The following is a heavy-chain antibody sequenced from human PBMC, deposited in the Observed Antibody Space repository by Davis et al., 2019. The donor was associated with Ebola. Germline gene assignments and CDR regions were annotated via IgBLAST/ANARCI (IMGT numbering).Heavy chain of an antibody. V-gene: IGHV3-21*01. Sequence: GESLKISCAASGFTFSSYSMNWVRQAPWKGLEWVSSISSSSNYIYYADSVKGRFTISRDNAKNSLYLQMNSLRAEDTAVYYCAREGYYYGSGSYPLDYWGQGTLVTVSS. CDR2: ISSSSNYI. CDR3: AREGYYYGSGSYPLDY. D-gene: IGHD3-10*01. J-gene: IGHJ4*02. CDR1: GFTFSSYS.